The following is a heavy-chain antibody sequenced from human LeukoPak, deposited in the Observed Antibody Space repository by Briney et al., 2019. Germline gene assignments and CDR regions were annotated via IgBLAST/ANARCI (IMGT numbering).Heavy chain of an antibody. J-gene: IGHJ5*02. CDR2: LNTNSGGT. Sequence: ASLKVSCKASGYTFTGYYMHLVLQATGLQLEWIRWLNTNSGGTDYAQKFQGRVTMTRDTSISTAYMELSGLRSDDTAVYYCARASGRGSGWFNWFDPWGQGTLVTVSS. CDR3: ARASGRGSGWFNWFDP. V-gene: IGHV1-2*02. D-gene: IGHD6-19*01. CDR1: GYTFTGYY.